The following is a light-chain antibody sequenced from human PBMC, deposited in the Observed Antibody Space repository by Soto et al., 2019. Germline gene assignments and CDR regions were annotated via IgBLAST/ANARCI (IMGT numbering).Light chain of an antibody. Sequence: QSALTQPPSASGSPGQSVTISCTGSSSDVGGYNYVSWYQQHPGKAPKLMSYDVSKRPSGVPDRLSGSKSGNTASLTVSGLQAEDEADYYCSSYAGSNIVVFGGGTKLTVL. V-gene: IGLV2-8*01. CDR2: DVS. J-gene: IGLJ2*01. CDR3: SSYAGSNIVV. CDR1: SSDVGGYNY.